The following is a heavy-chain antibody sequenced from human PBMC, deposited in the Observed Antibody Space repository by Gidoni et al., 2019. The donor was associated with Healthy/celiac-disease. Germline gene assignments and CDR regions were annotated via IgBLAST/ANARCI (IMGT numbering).Heavy chain of an antibody. D-gene: IGHD3-9*01. Sequence: EVQLVESGGGLVQPGGSLRLSCAASGFTFSSYEMNWVRQAPGKGLEWVSYISSSGSTIYYEDSVKGRFTISRDNAKNSLYLQMNSLRAEDTAVYYCARDAYYYDILTGYYKGGIDYWGQGTLVTVSS. CDR3: ARDAYYYDILTGYYKGGIDY. CDR2: ISSSGSTI. CDR1: GFTFSSYE. J-gene: IGHJ4*02. V-gene: IGHV3-48*03.